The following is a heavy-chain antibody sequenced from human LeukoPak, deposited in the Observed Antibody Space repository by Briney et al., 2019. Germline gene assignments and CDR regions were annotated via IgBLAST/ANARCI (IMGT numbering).Heavy chain of an antibody. D-gene: IGHD6-6*01. V-gene: IGHV4-59*01. CDR1: GGSISNYY. J-gene: IGHJ5*02. Sequence: SETLSLTCTVSGGSISNYYWSWIRQSPGKGLEWIGYIYYSGSTNYNPSLKTRVTISVDTSKNQFSLKLSSVTIADTAVCVRGGIPTRLLNWFDPWGQGTLVTVSS. CDR3: GGIPTRLLNWFDP. CDR2: IYYSGST.